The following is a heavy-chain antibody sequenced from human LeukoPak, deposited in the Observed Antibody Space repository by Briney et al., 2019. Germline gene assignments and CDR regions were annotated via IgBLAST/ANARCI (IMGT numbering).Heavy chain of an antibody. D-gene: IGHD5-24*01. CDR2: ISDSGTYI. Sequence: GGSLRLSCAASRFTFINYNMNWVRQAPGKGLEWVSSISDSGTYIYYADSVKGRFTISRDNAKNSLFLQMNSLRAEDTAVYYCARVGDGYFYAMDVWGQGTTVTVSS. CDR1: RFTFINYN. V-gene: IGHV3-21*01. CDR3: ARVGDGYFYAMDV. J-gene: IGHJ6*02.